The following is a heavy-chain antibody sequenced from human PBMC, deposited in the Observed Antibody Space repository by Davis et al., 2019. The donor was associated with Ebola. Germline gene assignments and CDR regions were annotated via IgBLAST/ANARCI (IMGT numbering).Heavy chain of an antibody. D-gene: IGHD5-18*01. J-gene: IGHJ4*02. Sequence: ASVKVSCQASGYTFTSYGISWVRQAPGQGLEWMGWISAYNGNTNYAQKLQGRVTMTTDTSTSTAYMELRSLRSDDTAVYYCARDRSRGYSYGPNFDYWGQGTLVTVSS. V-gene: IGHV1-18*04. CDR1: GYTFTSYG. CDR2: ISAYNGNT. CDR3: ARDRSRGYSYGPNFDY.